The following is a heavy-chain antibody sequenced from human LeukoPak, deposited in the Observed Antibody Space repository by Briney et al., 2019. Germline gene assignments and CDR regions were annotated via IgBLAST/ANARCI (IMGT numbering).Heavy chain of an antibody. V-gene: IGHV1-2*02. CDR3: ARGIVVGGWYHFYYYYYMDV. Sequence: ASVKVSCKASGYTFTGYYMHWVRQAPGQGLGWMGWINPNSGGTNYAQKFQGRVTMTRDTSISTAYMELSSLRSEDTAVCYCARGIVVGGWYHFYYYYYMDVWGKGTTVAISS. D-gene: IGHD3-22*01. CDR1: GYTFTGYY. J-gene: IGHJ6*03. CDR2: INPNSGGT.